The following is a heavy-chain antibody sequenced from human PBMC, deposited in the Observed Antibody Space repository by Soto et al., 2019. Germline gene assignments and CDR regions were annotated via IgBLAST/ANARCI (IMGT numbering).Heavy chain of an antibody. CDR3: ARLGGSCAVPHFDP. CDR1: GGSFSDYS. Sequence: SETLSLTCRVYGGSFSDYSWGWIRQPPGKGLEWIGNIYHDVSTNYNPSLKSRVTISLDTSKNQFSLKLSSVTAADSAVYYCARLGGSCAVPHFDPWGQGTLVTVSS. D-gene: IGHD2-15*01. V-gene: IGHV4-34*01. CDR2: IYHDVST. J-gene: IGHJ5*02.